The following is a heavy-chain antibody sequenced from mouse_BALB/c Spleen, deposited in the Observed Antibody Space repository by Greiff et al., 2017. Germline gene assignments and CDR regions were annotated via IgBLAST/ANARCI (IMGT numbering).Heavy chain of an antibody. D-gene: IGHD1-1*01. CDR2: INSNGGST. CDR1: GFTFSSYG. J-gene: IGHJ2*01. V-gene: IGHV5-6-3*01. Sequence: DVMLVESGGGLVQPGGSLKLSCAASGFTFSSYGMSWVRQTPDKRLELVATINSNGGSTYYPDSVKGRFTISRDNAKNTLYLQMSSLKSEDTAMYYCARDLLPFDYWGQGTTLTVSS. CDR3: ARDLLPFDY.